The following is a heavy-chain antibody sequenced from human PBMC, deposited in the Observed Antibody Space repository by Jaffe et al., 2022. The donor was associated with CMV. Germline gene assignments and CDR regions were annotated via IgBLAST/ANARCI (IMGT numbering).Heavy chain of an antibody. V-gene: IGHV3-23*04. D-gene: IGHD2-8*01. Sequence: EVQLVESGGGLVQPGGSLRLSCAASGFAFSRFAMRWFRQAPGKGLEWVSSVSETGDITKYVDHVKGRFTISRDNSRNTLYLQMNSLRADDTAVYFCARGGCNNGVCAGGNQYYMDVWGKGTTVTVSS. CDR1: GFAFSRFA. CDR3: ARGGCNNGVCAGGNQYYMDV. CDR2: VSETGDIT. J-gene: IGHJ6*03.